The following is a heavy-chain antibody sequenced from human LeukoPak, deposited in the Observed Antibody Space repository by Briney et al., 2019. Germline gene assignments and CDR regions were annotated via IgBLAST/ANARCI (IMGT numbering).Heavy chain of an antibody. J-gene: IGHJ4*02. CDR2: ISGSGGST. D-gene: IGHD2-15*01. CDR1: GFTFSSYA. V-gene: IGHV3-23*01. CDR3: AKSLLYCSGGSCAFDY. Sequence: GGSLRLSCAASGFTFSSYAMSWVRQAPGKGLEWVSAISGSGGSTYYADPVKGRFTISRDNSKNTLYLQMNSLRAEDTAVYYCAKSLLYCSGGSCAFDYWGQGTLVTVSS.